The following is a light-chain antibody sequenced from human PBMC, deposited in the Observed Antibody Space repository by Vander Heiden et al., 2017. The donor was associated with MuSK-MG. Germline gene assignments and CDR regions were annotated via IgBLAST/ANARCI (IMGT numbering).Light chain of an antibody. CDR1: NVGSKS. V-gene: IGLV3-21*02. CDR3: QVRDSSSDLLV. Sequence: YGLTQQPAGSVAPGQTARMTCGGNNVGSKSLYWYQQKPGQAPVLCVFYDSDRPSAIPARFSCSTSGKNATLHTSRVEAGDEADYYCQVRDSSSDLLVFGGGTKLTVL. CDR2: YDS. J-gene: IGLJ2*01.